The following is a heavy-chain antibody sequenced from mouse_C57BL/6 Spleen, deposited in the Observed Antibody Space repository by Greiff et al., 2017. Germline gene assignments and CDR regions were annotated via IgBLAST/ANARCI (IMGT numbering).Heavy chain of an antibody. CDR3: ARGDDYDGGFAY. CDR1: GYTFTSYW. D-gene: IGHD2-4*01. CDR2: IDPSDSET. J-gene: IGHJ3*01. Sequence: QVQLQQPGAELVRPGSSVKLSCKASGYTFTSYWMHWVKQRPIQGLEWIGNIDPSDSETHYNQKFKDKATLTVDKSSSTAYMQLSSLTSEDSAVYYCARGDDYDGGFAYGGQGTLVTVSA. V-gene: IGHV1-52*01.